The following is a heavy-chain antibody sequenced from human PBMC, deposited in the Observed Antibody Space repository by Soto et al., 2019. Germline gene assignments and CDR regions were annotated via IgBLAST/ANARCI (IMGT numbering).Heavy chain of an antibody. V-gene: IGHV3-30*18. CDR3: AKRNYYGSGSSYSYYGMDV. D-gene: IGHD3-10*01. CDR1: GFTFSSYG. CDR2: ISYDGSNK. J-gene: IGHJ6*02. Sequence: PGGSLRLSCAASGFTFSSYGMHWVRQAPGKGLEWVAVISYDGSNKYYADSVKGRFTISRDNSKNTLYLQMNSLRAEDTAVYYCAKRNYYGSGSSYSYYGMDVWGQGTTVTVSS.